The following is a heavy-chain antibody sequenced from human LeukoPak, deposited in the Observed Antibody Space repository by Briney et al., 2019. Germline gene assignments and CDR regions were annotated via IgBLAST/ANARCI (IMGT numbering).Heavy chain of an antibody. CDR1: GFTFSSYW. CDR2: IKQDGSEK. D-gene: IGHD1-26*01. J-gene: IGHJ5*02. CDR3: ARLVGATWGNNWFDP. Sequence: PGGSLRLSCAASGFTFSSYWMSWVRQAPGKGLEWVANIKQDGSEKYYVDSVKGRFTISRDNAKNSLYLQMNSLRAEDTAVYYCARLVGATWGNNWFDPWGQGTLVTVSS. V-gene: IGHV3-7*01.